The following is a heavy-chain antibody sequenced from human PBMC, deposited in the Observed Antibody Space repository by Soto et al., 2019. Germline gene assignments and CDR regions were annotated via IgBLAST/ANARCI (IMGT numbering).Heavy chain of an antibody. CDR2: IWYDGSNK. D-gene: IGHD5-18*01. J-gene: IGHJ4*02. CDR3: ARGPGDTSMVSLSYYFDY. Sequence: QVQLVESGGGVVQPGRSLRLSCAASGFTFSSYGMHWVRQAPGKGLEWVAVIWYDGSNKYYADSVKCRFTISRDNSKNTLYLQMNNLRDEDTAVYYCARGPGDTSMVSLSYYFDYWGQGTLVNVSS. CDR1: GFTFSSYG. V-gene: IGHV3-33*01.